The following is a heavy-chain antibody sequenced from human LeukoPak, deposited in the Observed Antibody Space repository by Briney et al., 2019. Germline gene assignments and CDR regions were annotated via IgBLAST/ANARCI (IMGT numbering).Heavy chain of an antibody. D-gene: IGHD6-6*01. CDR3: AKNTQYSGYYDC. Sequence: ASVKVSCKASGYTFTGYYMHWVRQAPGQGLEWMGWINPNSGGTNYAQKFQGWVTMTRDTSISTAYMELSRLRSDDTAVYYCAKNTQYSGYYDCWGQGTLVAVSS. J-gene: IGHJ4*02. CDR2: INPNSGGT. CDR1: GYTFTGYY. V-gene: IGHV1-2*04.